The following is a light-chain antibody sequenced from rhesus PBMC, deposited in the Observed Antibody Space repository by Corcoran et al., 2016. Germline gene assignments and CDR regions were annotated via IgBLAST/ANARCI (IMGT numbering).Light chain of an antibody. V-gene: IGKV3-40*03. CDR1: ESVGSY. J-gene: IGKJ4*01. CDR2: SAY. Sequence: EIVMTQSPATLSLSPGETATLSCRASESVGSYLAWYQQKPGQAPKLLVHSAYFRATGIPDRFSGSGSRTEFTLTISSLEPEDVGVDHCQQYNDLLPTFGGGTKVEIK. CDR3: QQYNDLLPT.